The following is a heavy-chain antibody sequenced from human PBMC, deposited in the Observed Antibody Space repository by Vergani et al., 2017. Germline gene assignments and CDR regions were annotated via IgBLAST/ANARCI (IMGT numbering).Heavy chain of an antibody. J-gene: IGHJ3*02. V-gene: IGHV3-30*04. CDR3: ARDRSNVYGGSSGDAFQI. D-gene: IGHD4-23*01. CDR1: GFTFSTYA. CDR2: ISHDGSHK. Sequence: QVQLVESGGGVVQPGRSLRLSCAAPGFTFSTYAMHWVRQAPGKGLEWVAVISHDGSHKYYADSVKGRFTISRDNSKNTLYLQMNSLRAEDTAVYNCARDRSNVYGGSSGDAFQIWGQGTMVTVSS.